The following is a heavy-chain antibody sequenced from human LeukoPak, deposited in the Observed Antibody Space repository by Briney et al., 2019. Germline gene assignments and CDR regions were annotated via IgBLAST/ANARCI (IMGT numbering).Heavy chain of an antibody. Sequence: PGGSLRLSCAVSGFSVSSSFLTWVRQAPGKGLEWVSSIRESTGDTHYADSVKGRFTISRDNAKKSLYLQMNSLRVEDTAVYYCARDLGDYWGQGTLVTVSS. CDR2: IRESTGDT. CDR1: GFSVSSSF. CDR3: ARDLGDY. J-gene: IGHJ4*02. D-gene: IGHD3-16*01. V-gene: IGHV3-21*01.